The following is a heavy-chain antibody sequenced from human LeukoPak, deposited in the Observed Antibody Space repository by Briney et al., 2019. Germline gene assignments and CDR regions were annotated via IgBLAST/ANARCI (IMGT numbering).Heavy chain of an antibody. Sequence: SETLSLTRTVSGGSISSYYWSWIRQPPGKGLESIGYIYPSGSTNYNPPLKSRVTISVDTSKNQFSLKLSSVTAADTAVYYCARHSGFWSGNYYYYYMDVWGKGTTVTVSS. CDR2: IYPSGST. V-gene: IGHV4-4*09. CDR1: GGSISSYY. CDR3: ARHSGFWSGNYYYYYMDV. D-gene: IGHD3-3*01. J-gene: IGHJ6*03.